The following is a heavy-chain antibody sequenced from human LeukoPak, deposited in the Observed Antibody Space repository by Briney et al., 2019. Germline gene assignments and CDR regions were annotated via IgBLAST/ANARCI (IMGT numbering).Heavy chain of an antibody. CDR1: GGTFSSYA. CDR3: ARDILKGEMATTIDY. D-gene: IGHD5-24*01. V-gene: IGHV1-69*04. J-gene: IGHJ4*02. Sequence: SVKVSCKASGGTFSSYAISWVRQAPGQGLEWMGRIIPILGIANYAQKFQGRVTITADKSTSTAYMELSSLRSEDTAVYYCARDILKGEMATTIDYWGQGTLVTVSS. CDR2: IIPILGIA.